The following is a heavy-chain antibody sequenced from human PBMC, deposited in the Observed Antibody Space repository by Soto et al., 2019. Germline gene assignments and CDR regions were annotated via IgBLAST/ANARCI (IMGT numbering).Heavy chain of an antibody. J-gene: IGHJ4*02. CDR2: IYRTGRT. D-gene: IGHD1-7*01. CDR3: ASRAPGTSVDY. CDR1: GGSFTSNNW. V-gene: IGHV4-4*02. Sequence: QVQLQESGPGLVKPSGTLSLTCVVSGGSFTSNNWWPWGRQPPGQGLEWLGEIYRTGRTNYNPSLKSGVTMSLDKSENQFSLKVTSLTAADTAVYYCASRAPGTSVDYWGQGTLVTVSS.